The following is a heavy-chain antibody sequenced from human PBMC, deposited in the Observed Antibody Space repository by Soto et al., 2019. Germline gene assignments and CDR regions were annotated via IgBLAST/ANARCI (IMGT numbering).Heavy chain of an antibody. Sequence: SETLSLTCTVSGGSIISGYYYWSWIRQPPGKGLEWIGYIYYIGSTYYNPSLKSRVTISVDTSKNQFSLKLSSVTAADTAVYYCARDNILGLFSGGMDVWGQGMTVTVSS. CDR2: IYYIGST. CDR3: ARDNILGLFSGGMDV. J-gene: IGHJ6*02. V-gene: IGHV4-30-4*01. CDR1: GGSIISGYYY.